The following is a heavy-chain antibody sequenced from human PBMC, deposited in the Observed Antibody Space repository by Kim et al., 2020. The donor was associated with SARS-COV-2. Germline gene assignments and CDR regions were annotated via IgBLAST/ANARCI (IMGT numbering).Heavy chain of an antibody. CDR3: AKDSFYAGGDHWFDP. D-gene: IGHD2-2*01. J-gene: IGHJ5*02. Sequence: DSVKGRFTISRDNSKNTLYLQMNSLRAEDTAVYYCAKDSFYAGGDHWFDPWGQGTLVTVSS. V-gene: IGHV3-23*01.